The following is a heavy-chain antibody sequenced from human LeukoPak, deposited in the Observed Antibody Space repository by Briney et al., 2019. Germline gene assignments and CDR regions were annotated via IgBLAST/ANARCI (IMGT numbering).Heavy chain of an antibody. J-gene: IGHJ5*02. V-gene: IGHV3-30*04. D-gene: IGHD3-16*02. Sequence: PGGSLRLSCAASGFSFSHYAIHWVRQAPGKGLEWVSLISYNGGNKYYADSVKGRFTISRDNAKNSLYLQMNSLRAEDTAVYYCARDYFTFGGVIVASWGQGTLVTVSS. CDR3: ARDYFTFGGVIVAS. CDR1: GFSFSHYA. CDR2: ISYNGGNK.